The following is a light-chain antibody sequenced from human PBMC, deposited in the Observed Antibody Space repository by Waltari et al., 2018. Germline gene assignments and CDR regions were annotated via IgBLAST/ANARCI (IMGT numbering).Light chain of an antibody. Sequence: QSALTQPPSASGSPGQSVTISCTGTSSDVGVYNSLSWYQPHPGKAPKLLIYEVSKRPSGVPDRFSGSKSGNTASLTVSGLQAEDEADYYCSSYAGSNYVFGTGTKVTVL. V-gene: IGLV2-8*01. J-gene: IGLJ1*01. CDR3: SSYAGSNYV. CDR1: SSDVGVYNS. CDR2: EVS.